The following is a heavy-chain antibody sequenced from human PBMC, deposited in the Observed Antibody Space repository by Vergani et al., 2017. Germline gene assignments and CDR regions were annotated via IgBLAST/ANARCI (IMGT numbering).Heavy chain of an antibody. D-gene: IGHD3-10*01. J-gene: IGHJ4*02. CDR3: ARGFTDYYGSGSYPFYFDY. Sequence: QVQLQQWGAGLLKPSETLSLTCAVYGGSFSGYYWSWIRQPPGKGLEWIGYIYYSGSTNYNPSLKSRVTISVDTSKNQFSLKLSSVTAADTAVYYCARGFTDYYGSGSYPFYFDYWGQGTLVTVSS. V-gene: IGHV4-34*11. CDR1: GGSFSGYY. CDR2: IYYSGST.